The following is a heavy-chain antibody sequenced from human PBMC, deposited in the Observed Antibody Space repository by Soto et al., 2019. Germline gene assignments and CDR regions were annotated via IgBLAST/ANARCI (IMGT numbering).Heavy chain of an antibody. D-gene: IGHD2-15*01. V-gene: IGHV3-11*01. J-gene: IGHJ4*02. Sequence: GGSLRLSCAASGFTFSDYYMSWIRQAPGKGLEWVSYISSSGSTIYYADSVKGRFTISRDNAKNSLYLQMNSLRAEDTAVYYCARHEDYCSGGSCFVDYWGQGTLVTVSS. CDR3: ARHEDYCSGGSCFVDY. CDR2: ISSSGSTI. CDR1: GFTFSDYY.